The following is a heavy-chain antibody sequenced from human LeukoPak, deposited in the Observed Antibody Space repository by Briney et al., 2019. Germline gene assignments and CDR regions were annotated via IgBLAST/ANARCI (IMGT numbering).Heavy chain of an antibody. CDR2: INWNGGST. CDR3: AKRAVAGDEVFDI. Sequence: GGSLRLSCAASGFTFDDYGMSWVRQAPGKGLEWVSGINWNGGSTAYADSYADSVKGRFTISRDNAKNSLYLQMNSLRAEDTAVYYCAKRAVAGDEVFDIWGQGTMVTVSS. D-gene: IGHD6-19*01. J-gene: IGHJ3*02. CDR1: GFTFDDYG. V-gene: IGHV3-20*04.